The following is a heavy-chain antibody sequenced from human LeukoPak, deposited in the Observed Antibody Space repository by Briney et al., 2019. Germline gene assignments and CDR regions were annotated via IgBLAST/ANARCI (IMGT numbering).Heavy chain of an antibody. Sequence: GAPVKVCCKASGYSFTSYGITWVREAPGQGPEWMGWISGSTGNTHYAQNVQGRVTMTTDTATSTACMELRSLGSDDAAVNYCARVGRDCSSINCYWEDWFDPWGQGTLVIVSS. CDR1: GYSFTSYG. D-gene: IGHD2-2*01. CDR3: ARVGRDCSSINCYWEDWFDP. V-gene: IGHV1-18*01. CDR2: ISGSTGNT. J-gene: IGHJ5*02.